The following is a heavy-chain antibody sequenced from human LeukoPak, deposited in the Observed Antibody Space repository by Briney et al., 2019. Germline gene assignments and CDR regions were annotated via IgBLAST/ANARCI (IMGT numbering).Heavy chain of an antibody. V-gene: IGHV3-23*01. CDR3: AKDQDYYGSGSFGWFDP. Sequence: GGSLRLSCAASRFIFDNYGMTWVRQAPGKGLEWVSGVTSGGGHIYYADFVKGRFTISRDDSKNTLYLQMNSLRAEDTAVYYCAKDQDYYGSGSFGWFDPWGQGTLVTVSS. CDR2: VTSGGGHI. CDR1: RFIFDNYG. J-gene: IGHJ5*02. D-gene: IGHD3-10*01.